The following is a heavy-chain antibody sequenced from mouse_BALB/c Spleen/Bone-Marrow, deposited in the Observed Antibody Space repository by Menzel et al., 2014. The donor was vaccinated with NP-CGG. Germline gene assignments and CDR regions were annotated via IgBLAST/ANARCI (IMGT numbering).Heavy chain of an antibody. CDR3: ARGGGFAF. CDR2: IFPGIGTT. V-gene: IGHV1S132*01. J-gene: IGHJ3*01. Sequence: QVQLQQSGTELVKPGASVKLFCKTSGFTFTSYWIQWVKQRPGQGLGWIGEIFPGIGTTSYNEKFKGKARLTIDTSSNTAYMELSSLTYEDSAVYFCARGGGFAFWGQGTLVTVSA. CDR1: GFTFTSYW.